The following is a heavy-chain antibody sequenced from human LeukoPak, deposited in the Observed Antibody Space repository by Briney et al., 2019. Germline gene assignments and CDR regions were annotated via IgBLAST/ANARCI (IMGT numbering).Heavy chain of an antibody. V-gene: IGHV1-18*01. Sequence: ASVKVSCKASGYTFTNYGISWVRQAPVQGLEWMGWISVYNGNTNYAQKFQGRVTLTTDTSTSTAYMEVRSLRSDDTAVYYCVRDRAGPFDYWGQGTLVTVSS. CDR3: VRDRAGPFDY. CDR2: ISVYNGNT. D-gene: IGHD6-25*01. CDR1: GYTFTNYG. J-gene: IGHJ4*02.